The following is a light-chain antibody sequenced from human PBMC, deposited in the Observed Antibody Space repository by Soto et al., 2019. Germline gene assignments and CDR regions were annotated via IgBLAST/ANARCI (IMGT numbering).Light chain of an antibody. CDR1: SSDVGGYNY. J-gene: IGLJ2*01. CDR3: CTSSGSYTTRV. CDR2: DVS. V-gene: IGLV2-11*01. Sequence: QSALTQPPSVSGSPGQSVTISCTGTSSDVGGYNYVSWYQQHPGKAPKLMIYDVSKRPSGVPYRFSGSKSGNTASLTISGLQAEDEADYYYCTSSGSYTTRVFGRGTKLTVL.